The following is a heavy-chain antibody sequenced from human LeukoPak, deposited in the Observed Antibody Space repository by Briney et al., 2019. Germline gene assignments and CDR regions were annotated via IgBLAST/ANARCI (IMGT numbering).Heavy chain of an antibody. J-gene: IGHJ4*02. CDR1: GGSISSGGYY. V-gene: IGHV4-31*03. D-gene: IGHD2-21*02. CDR2: IYYSGST. CDR3: ARGDVDSEIGYYFDY. Sequence: SQTLSLTCTVSGGSISSGGYYWSWIRQHPGKGLEWIGYIYYSGSTYYNPSLKSRVTISVDTSKNQFSLKLSSVTAADTGVYYCARGDVDSEIGYYFDYWGQGTLVTVSS.